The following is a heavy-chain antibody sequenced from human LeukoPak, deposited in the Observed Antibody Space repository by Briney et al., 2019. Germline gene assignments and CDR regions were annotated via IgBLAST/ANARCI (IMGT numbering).Heavy chain of an antibody. Sequence: GGSLRLSRAASGFTFSNYAMSWVRQAPGKGLEWVSAISGSGDSTSYADSVKGRFTISRDNSKNTLYLQMSSLRAEDTAIYYCPKNGTTTVTTYQDSWGQGTLVTVSS. CDR3: PKNGTTTVTTYQDS. D-gene: IGHD4-17*01. V-gene: IGHV3-23*01. CDR2: ISGSGDST. CDR1: GFTFSNYA. J-gene: IGHJ4*02.